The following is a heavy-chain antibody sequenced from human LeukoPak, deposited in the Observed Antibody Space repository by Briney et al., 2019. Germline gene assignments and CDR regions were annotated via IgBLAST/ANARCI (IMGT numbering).Heavy chain of an antibody. Sequence: ASVKVSCKASGYTFTSYYMHWVRQAPGQGLEWMGIINPSGGSTSYAQKFQGRVTMTRDTSTSTVYMELSSLRSEDTAVYYCARDAGSYYYDSSGYYPSSNYFDYWGQGTLVSVSS. CDR1: GYTFTSYY. CDR2: INPSGGST. J-gene: IGHJ4*02. D-gene: IGHD3-22*01. V-gene: IGHV1-46*01. CDR3: ARDAGSYYYDSSGYYPSSNYFDY.